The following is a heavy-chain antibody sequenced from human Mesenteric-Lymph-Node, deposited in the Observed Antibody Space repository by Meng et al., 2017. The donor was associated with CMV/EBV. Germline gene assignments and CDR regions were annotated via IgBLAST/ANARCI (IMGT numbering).Heavy chain of an antibody. CDR1: GASINTRSYY. CDR3: ARGRGYSSSWYY. CDR2: FYYSGTT. Sequence: SETLSLTCTVSGASINTRSYYWGWIRQPPGKGLEWIGSFYYSGTTYYNPSLKSRVTMLVDTSNNVFSLKLSSVTAADTAVYYCARGRGYSSSWYYWGQGTLVTVSS. V-gene: IGHV4-39*07. D-gene: IGHD6-13*01. J-gene: IGHJ4*02.